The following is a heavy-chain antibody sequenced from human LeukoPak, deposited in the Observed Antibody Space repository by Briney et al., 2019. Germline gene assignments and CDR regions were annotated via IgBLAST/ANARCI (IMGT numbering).Heavy chain of an antibody. J-gene: IGHJ4*02. CDR1: GYTFTGYY. D-gene: IGHD3-10*01. CDR3: ARWAKNYGSGSYYNPYYFDY. CDR2: INPNSGGT. V-gene: IGHV1-2*02. Sequence: ASVKVSCKASGYTFTGYYMHWVRQAPGQGLEWTGWINPNSGGTNYAQKFQGRVTMTRDTSISTAYMELSRLRSDDTAVYYCARWAKNYGSGSYYNPYYFDYWGQGTLVTVSS.